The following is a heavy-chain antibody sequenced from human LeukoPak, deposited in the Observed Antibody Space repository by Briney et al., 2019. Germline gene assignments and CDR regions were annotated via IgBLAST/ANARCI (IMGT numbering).Heavy chain of an antibody. CDR2: IYYSGST. Sequence: SETLSLTCTVSGGSISSYYWSWIRQPPGKGLEWIGYIYYSGSTNYNPSLKSRVTISVATSKNQFSLKLSSVTAADTAVYYCASAAAGYWDYFDYWGQGTLVTVSS. CDR3: ASAAAGYWDYFDY. D-gene: IGHD6-13*01. J-gene: IGHJ4*02. CDR1: GGSISSYY. V-gene: IGHV4-59*08.